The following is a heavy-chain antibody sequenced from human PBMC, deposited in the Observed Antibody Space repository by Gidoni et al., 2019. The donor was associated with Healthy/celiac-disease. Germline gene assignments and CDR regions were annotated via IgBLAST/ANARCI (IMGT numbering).Heavy chain of an antibody. Sequence: QVQLQQWGAGLLKPSETLSLTCAVYGGSFSGSYWSWIRQPPGKGLEWIGEINHSGSTNYNPSLKSRVTISVDTSNNQFSLKLSSVTAADTAVYYWARRQGHTGYSSSWYARFDPWGQGTLVTVSS. CDR2: INHSGST. CDR1: GGSFSGSY. J-gene: IGHJ5*02. V-gene: IGHV4-34*01. D-gene: IGHD6-13*01. CDR3: ARRQGHTGYSSSWYARFDP.